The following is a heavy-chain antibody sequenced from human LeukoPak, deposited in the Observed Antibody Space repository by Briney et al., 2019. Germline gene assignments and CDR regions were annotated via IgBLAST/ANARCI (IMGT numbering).Heavy chain of an antibody. CDR2: IIPIFGTA. D-gene: IGHD6-19*01. Sequence: SVRVSSKASGGTFISYAISGGRQAPGEGGERMGGIIPIFGTANYAQKFQGRVTITADNSTSTAYMELSSLRSEDTAVYYCARSRAVADWFDPWGQGTLVTVSS. CDR3: ARSRAVADWFDP. CDR1: GGTFISYA. V-gene: IGHV1-69*06. J-gene: IGHJ5*02.